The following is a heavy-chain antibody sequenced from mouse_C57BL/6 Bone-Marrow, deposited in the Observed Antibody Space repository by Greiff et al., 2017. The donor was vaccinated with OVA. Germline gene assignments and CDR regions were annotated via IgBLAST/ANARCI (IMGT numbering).Heavy chain of an antibody. J-gene: IGHJ3*01. CDR3: ARGDHYYGSRAGFAY. V-gene: IGHV1-63*01. CDR1: GYTFTNYW. D-gene: IGHD1-1*01. Sequence: VQLQQSGAELVRPGTSVKMSCKASGYTFTNYWIGWAKQRPGHGLEWIGDIYPGGGYTNYNEKFKGKATLTADKSSSTAYMQFSSLTSEDSAIYYCARGDHYYGSRAGFAYWGQGTLVTVSA. CDR2: IYPGGGYT.